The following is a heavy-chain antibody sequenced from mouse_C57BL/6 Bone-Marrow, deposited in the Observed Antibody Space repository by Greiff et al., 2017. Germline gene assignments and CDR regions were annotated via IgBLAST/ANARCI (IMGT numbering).Heavy chain of an antibody. D-gene: IGHD2-1*01. V-gene: IGHV1-50*01. CDR3: ARDLYYGNYDYAMDY. J-gene: IGHJ4*01. CDR1: GYTFTSYW. Sequence: QVQLQQPGAELVKPGASVKLSCKASGYTFTSYWMQWVKQRPGQGLEWIGEIDPSDSYTNYNQKFKGKATLTVDTSSSTAYMQLSSLTSEDSAVYYCARDLYYGNYDYAMDYGGQGTSVTVSS. CDR2: IDPSDSYT.